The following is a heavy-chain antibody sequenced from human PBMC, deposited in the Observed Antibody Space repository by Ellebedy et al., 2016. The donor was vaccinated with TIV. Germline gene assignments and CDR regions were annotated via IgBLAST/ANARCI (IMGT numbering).Heavy chain of an antibody. CDR3: ARDGYYDSGTA. Sequence: GESLKISCAASGFPFSNYNMNWVRQAPGKGLEWVSSFSTSSNFIYYADSVKGRFTISRDNDENSLYLQMNSLRAEDTAVYYCARDGYYDSGTAWGQGTLVTVSS. V-gene: IGHV3-21*01. D-gene: IGHD3-10*01. CDR2: FSTSSNFI. CDR1: GFPFSNYN. J-gene: IGHJ4*02.